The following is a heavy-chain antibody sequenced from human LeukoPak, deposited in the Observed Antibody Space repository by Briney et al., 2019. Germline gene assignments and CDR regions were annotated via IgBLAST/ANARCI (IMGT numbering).Heavy chain of an antibody. CDR3: TGAGPRSDGYNSDY. CDR2: IRFTGSYI. Sequence: GGSLRLSCVASGFTFSHYSMKWARQAPGKGREWVSSIRFTGSYIYYADSVKGRFTIFRGDAKNLLSLQMISLRAEDTAGYYCTGAGPRSDGYNSDYWGQGTMVTVSS. V-gene: IGHV3-21*01. CDR1: GFTFSHYS. J-gene: IGHJ4*02. D-gene: IGHD5-24*01.